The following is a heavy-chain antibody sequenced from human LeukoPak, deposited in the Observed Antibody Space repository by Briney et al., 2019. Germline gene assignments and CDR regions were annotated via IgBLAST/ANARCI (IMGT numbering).Heavy chain of an antibody. D-gene: IGHD3-10*01. V-gene: IGHV3-30*14. Sequence: GRSLRLSCAASGFTFSSYTMHWVRQAPGKGLEWVTVLLYDGDTKYCADSVKGRFTISRDNSKNTLYLQMNSLRAEDTAVYYCALITMVRPYYYYYMDVWGKGTTVTISS. CDR1: GFTFSSYT. CDR3: ALITMVRPYYYYYMDV. J-gene: IGHJ6*03. CDR2: LLYDGDTK.